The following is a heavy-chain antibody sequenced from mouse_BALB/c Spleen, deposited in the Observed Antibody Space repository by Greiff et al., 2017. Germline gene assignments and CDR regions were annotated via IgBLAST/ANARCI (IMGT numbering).Heavy chain of an antibody. CDR1: GFTFSSYA. Sequence: EVKLQESGGGLVKPGGSLKLSCAASGFTFSSYAMSWVRQTPEKRLEWVASISSCGSTYYPDSVKGRFTISRDNARTILYLQMSSLRSEDTAMYYCARECAYWGQGTLVTVSA. CDR2: ISSCGST. J-gene: IGHJ3*01. CDR3: ARECAY. V-gene: IGHV5-6-5*01.